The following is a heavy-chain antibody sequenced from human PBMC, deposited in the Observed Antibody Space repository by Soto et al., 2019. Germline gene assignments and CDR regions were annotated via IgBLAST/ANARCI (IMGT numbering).Heavy chain of an antibody. CDR1: GFTFSSYA. CDR3: AKSGGYNYGYQETDY. Sequence: EVQLLESGGGLVQPGGSLRLSCAASGFTFSSYAMSWVRQAPGKGLEWVSAISGSGGSTYYVDSVKGRFTISRDNSKSTLYPQMNSMRAEDTAGYYCAKSGGYNYGYQETDYWGQGTLVTVSS. V-gene: IGHV3-23*01. CDR2: ISGSGGST. J-gene: IGHJ4*02. D-gene: IGHD5-18*01.